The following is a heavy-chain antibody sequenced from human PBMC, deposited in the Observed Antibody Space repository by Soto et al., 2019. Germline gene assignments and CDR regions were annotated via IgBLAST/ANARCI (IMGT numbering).Heavy chain of an antibody. CDR2: INSDGSST. D-gene: IGHD6-13*01. CDR1: GFTFSSYW. V-gene: IGHV3-74*01. CDR3: ARDPRYSSSWYAFDI. J-gene: IGHJ3*02. Sequence: GESLKISCAASGFTFSSYWMHWVRQAPGKGLVWVSRINSDGSSTSYADSVKGRFTISRDNAKNTLYLQMNSLRAEDTAVYYCARDPRYSSSWYAFDIWGQGTMVTVSS.